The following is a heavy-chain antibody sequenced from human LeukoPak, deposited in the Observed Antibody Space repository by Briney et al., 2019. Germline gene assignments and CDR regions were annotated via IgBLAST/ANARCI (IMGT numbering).Heavy chain of an antibody. Sequence: SETLPLTCTVSGGSLSGPAYYWDWIRQPPGKGLEWIGSIYNSGSTYYNPSLNSRVTISVDTSKNQFSLRLSSVTAADTAVYYCARDRLGEPIDYWGRGTLVTVSS. CDR3: ARDRLGEPIDY. CDR2: IYNSGST. CDR1: GGSLSGPAYY. D-gene: IGHD3-16*01. V-gene: IGHV4-39*07. J-gene: IGHJ4*02.